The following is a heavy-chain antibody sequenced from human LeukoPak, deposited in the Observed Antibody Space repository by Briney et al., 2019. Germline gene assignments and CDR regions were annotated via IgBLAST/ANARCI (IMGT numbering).Heavy chain of an antibody. Sequence: PGGSLRLSCAASGFTVSTNYVSWVRQAPGKGLEWVSVIYRGGGTAYADSVKDRFTISRDNSRNTVYLRMNSLRAEDTAVYYCALAVAGTEGFDAFDIWGQGTMVTVSS. CDR3: ALAVAGTEGFDAFDI. D-gene: IGHD6-19*01. CDR1: GFTVSTNY. CDR2: IYRGGGT. V-gene: IGHV3-66*01. J-gene: IGHJ3*02.